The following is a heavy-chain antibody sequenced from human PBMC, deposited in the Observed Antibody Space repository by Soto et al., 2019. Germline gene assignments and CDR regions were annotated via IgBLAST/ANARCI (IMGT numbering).Heavy chain of an antibody. CDR3: VRELGLAY. Sequence: LRLSCAASGFTLSNYWMTWVRQAPGKGLEWVANINKDGSQKNYVDSVKGRFTTARDNGQNSLSLQINSLRVEDTAVYYCVRELGLAYWGQGALVTVSS. CDR2: INKDGSQK. CDR1: GFTLSNYW. V-gene: IGHV3-7*03. D-gene: IGHD7-27*01. J-gene: IGHJ4*02.